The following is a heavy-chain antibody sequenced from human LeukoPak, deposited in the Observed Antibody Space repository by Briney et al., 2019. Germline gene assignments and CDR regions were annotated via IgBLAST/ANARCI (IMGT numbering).Heavy chain of an antibody. CDR1: GFTFSSYA. CDR2: VGTSADT. V-gene: IGHV3-23*01. CDR3: AKAPLGRCTGVICYCFDS. Sequence: GGSLRLSCLASGFTFSSYAMDWVRQAPGQGLQWVSAVGTSADTYYADSVRGRFTISRDNSKNTLYLQMNSLRAEDAAVYYCAKAPLGRCTGVICYCFDSWGQGTLVTVSS. J-gene: IGHJ4*02. D-gene: IGHD2-15*01.